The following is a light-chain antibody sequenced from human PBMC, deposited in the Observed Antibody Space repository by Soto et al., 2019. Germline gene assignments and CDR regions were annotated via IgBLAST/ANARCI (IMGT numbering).Light chain of an antibody. J-gene: IGKJ4*01. CDR2: DAS. V-gene: IGKV3-11*01. Sequence: EIVLTHSPATLSLSPGERATLSCRASQSVSRYLAWYQQKPGQAPRLLIYDASNRATGIPARFSGSGSGTDFTLTISSLEPEDFAVYYCQQRSNGLTFGGGTKVDIK. CDR1: QSVSRY. CDR3: QQRSNGLT.